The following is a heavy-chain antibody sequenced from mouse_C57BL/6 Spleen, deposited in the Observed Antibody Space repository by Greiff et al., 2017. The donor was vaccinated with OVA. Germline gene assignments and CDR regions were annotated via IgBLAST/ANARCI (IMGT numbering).Heavy chain of an antibody. CDR1: GYTFTSYW. Sequence: QVQLQQPGAELVMPGASVKLSCKASGYTFTSYWMHWVKQRPGQGLEWIGEIDPSDSYTNYNQKFKGKSTLTVDKSSSTAYMELRSLTSEDSAVYFCARSYGSSPGYFDYWGQGTTLTVSS. D-gene: IGHD1-1*01. V-gene: IGHV1-69*01. CDR2: IDPSDSYT. J-gene: IGHJ2*01. CDR3: ARSYGSSPGYFDY.